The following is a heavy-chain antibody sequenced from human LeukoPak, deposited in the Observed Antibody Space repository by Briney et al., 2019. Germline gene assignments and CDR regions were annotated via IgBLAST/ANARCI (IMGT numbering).Heavy chain of an antibody. CDR2: ISAYNGNT. V-gene: IGHV1-18*01. J-gene: IGHJ6*03. CDR3: ARVVVVPAAIPTYYYYYYYMDV. Sequence: ASVKVSCKASGYTFTSYGISWVRQAPGQGLEWMGWISAYNGNTNYAQKLQGRVTMTTDTSTSTAYMELRSLRSDDTAVYYCARVVVVPAAIPTYYYYYYYMDVWGKGTTATVSS. CDR1: GYTFTSYG. D-gene: IGHD2-2*01.